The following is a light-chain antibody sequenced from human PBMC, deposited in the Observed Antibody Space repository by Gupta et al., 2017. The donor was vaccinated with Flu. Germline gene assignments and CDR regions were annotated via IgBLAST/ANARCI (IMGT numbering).Light chain of an antibody. Sequence: DIVQTQAPVALAVSLGDSATINYKSSQSVFHSSNNKNYLAWYQQKPGQPPKLLIYWASTRESGVPDRFSGSGSGTDFTLTISTLQAEDVAVYYCQQHYVTPRTFGEGTKVEIK. V-gene: IGKV4-1*01. J-gene: IGKJ1*01. CDR1: QSVFHSSNNKNY. CDR2: WAS. CDR3: QQHYVTPRT.